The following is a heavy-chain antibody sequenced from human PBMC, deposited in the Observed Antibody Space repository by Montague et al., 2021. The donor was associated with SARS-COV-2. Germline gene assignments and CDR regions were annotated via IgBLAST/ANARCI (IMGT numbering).Heavy chain of an antibody. CDR1: GDSMNNYY. CDR2: INYGGST. J-gene: IGHJ4*02. D-gene: IGHD6-13*01. Sequence: SETLSLACTVSGDSMNNYYWSWIRQPPGKGLEWVGYINYGGSTHYNPSLQSRVTLSRDTSKNQFSLRLTSVTAADTAMYSCARAPIYRSSWYAYFDYWGQGTLVTVSS. CDR3: ARAPIYRSSWYAYFDY. V-gene: IGHV4-59*01.